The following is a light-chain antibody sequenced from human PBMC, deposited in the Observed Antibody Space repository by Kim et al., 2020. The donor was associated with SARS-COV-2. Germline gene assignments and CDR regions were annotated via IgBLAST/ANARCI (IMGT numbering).Light chain of an antibody. CDR1: QSISSW. CDR3: QQYNSYSRT. Sequence: DIKMTQSPSTLSASVGDRVTITCRASQSISSWLAWYQQKPGKAPKLLIYKASSLESGVPSRFSGSGSGTEFTLTISSLQPDDFATYCCQQYNSYSRTFGQGTKVDIK. CDR2: KAS. J-gene: IGKJ1*01. V-gene: IGKV1-5*03.